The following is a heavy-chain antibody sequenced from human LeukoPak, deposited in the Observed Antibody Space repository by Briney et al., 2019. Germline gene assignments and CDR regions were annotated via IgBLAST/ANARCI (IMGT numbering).Heavy chain of an antibody. V-gene: IGHV4-31*03. CDR2: IYYSGST. D-gene: IGHD2-15*01. CDR1: GGSISSGGYY. Sequence: SQTLSLTCTVSGGSISSGGYYWSWIRQHPGKGLEWIGYIYYSGSTYYNPSLKSRVTISVDTSKNQFSLKLSSVTAADTAVYYCAREGCSGGSCYLIWGQGTMVTVSS. CDR3: AREGCSGGSCYLI. J-gene: IGHJ3*02.